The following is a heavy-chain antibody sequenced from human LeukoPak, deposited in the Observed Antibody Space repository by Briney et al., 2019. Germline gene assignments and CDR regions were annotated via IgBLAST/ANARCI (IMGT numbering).Heavy chain of an antibody. D-gene: IGHD5-18*01. Sequence: GGSLRLSCAASGFTFSSYAMSWVRQAPGKGLEWVSAISGSGGSTYYADSVKGRFTISRDNSKNTLYLQMNGLRAEDTAVYYCAKDLRGYSYGYFAFDIWGQGTMVTVSS. CDR2: ISGSGGST. CDR1: GFTFSSYA. CDR3: AKDLRGYSYGYFAFDI. V-gene: IGHV3-23*01. J-gene: IGHJ3*02.